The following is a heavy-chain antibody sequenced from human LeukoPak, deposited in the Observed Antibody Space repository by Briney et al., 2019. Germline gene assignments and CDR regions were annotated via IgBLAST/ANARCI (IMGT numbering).Heavy chain of an antibody. V-gene: IGHV1-18*01. D-gene: IGHD3-22*01. CDR1: GYSFILYG. CDR3: ARSPYYYDSSGYYDY. Sequence: GASVKVSCKTSGYSFILYGISWVRQAPGQGPEWMGWISTSTGDTKYTQKFQGRVTLTTDKSTSTAYMELSSLRSEDTAVYYCARSPYYYDSSGYYDYWGQGTLVTVSS. J-gene: IGHJ4*02. CDR2: ISTSTGDT.